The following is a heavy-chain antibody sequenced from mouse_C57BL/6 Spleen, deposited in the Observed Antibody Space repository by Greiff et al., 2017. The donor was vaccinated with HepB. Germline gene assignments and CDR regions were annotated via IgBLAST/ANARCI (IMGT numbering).Heavy chain of an antibody. D-gene: IGHD1-1*01. CDR2: INYDGSST. CDR3: ANYYGSSPASYYAMDY. CDR1: GFTFSDYY. Sequence: EVMLVESEGGLVQPGSSMKLSCTASGFTFSDYYMAWVRQVPEKGLEWVANINYDGSSTYYLDSLKSRFIISRDNAKNILYLQMSSLKSEDTATYYCANYYGSSPASYYAMDYWGQGTSVTVSS. J-gene: IGHJ4*01. V-gene: IGHV5-16*01.